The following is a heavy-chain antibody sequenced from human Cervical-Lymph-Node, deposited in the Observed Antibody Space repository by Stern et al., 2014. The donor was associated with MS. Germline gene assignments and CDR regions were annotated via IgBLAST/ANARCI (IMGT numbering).Heavy chain of an antibody. J-gene: IGHJ5*02. V-gene: IGHV1-8*01. D-gene: IGHD5-24*01. CDR3: ARGHPQFNWFDP. Sequence: QLQLVESGAEVRKPGASVRVSCRASGYTFISYDINWVRQATGQGLEWMGWMNPNSGNSGSAQRFQGRVTMTRDTSISTAYMELSSLTSEDTAVYYCARGHPQFNWFDPWGQGTLVTVSP. CDR2: MNPNSGNS. CDR1: GYTFISYD.